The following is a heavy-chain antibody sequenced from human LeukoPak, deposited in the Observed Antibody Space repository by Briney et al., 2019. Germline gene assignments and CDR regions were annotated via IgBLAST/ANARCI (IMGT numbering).Heavy chain of an antibody. D-gene: IGHD6-6*01. CDR2: IYYSGST. CDR1: GGSLSSSGYF. CDR3: ARREGARPMDY. Sequence: SETLSLTCTASGGSLSSSGYFWGWIRQPPGKGLEWIGSIYYSGSTYYNPSLKSRVTISVDTSKNQFSLKLSSVTAADTAVYYCARREGARPMDYWGQGTLVTVSS. V-gene: IGHV4-39*01. J-gene: IGHJ4*02.